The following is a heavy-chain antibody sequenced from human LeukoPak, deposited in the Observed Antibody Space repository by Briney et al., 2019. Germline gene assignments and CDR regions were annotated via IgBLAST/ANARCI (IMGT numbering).Heavy chain of an antibody. V-gene: IGHV1-69*13. Sequence: GASVNVSCKASGGTFSSYAISWVRQAPGQGLEWMGGIIPIFGTANYAQKFQGRVTITADESTSTAYMELSSLRSEDTAVYYCATPGVTVTSYYYYYGMDVWGQGTTVTVSS. CDR2: IIPIFGTA. CDR1: GGTFSSYA. CDR3: ATPGVTVTSYYYYYGMDV. J-gene: IGHJ6*02. D-gene: IGHD4-17*01.